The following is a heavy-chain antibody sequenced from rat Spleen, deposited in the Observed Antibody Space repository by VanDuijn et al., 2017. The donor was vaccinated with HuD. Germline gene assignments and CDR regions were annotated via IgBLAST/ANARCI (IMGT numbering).Heavy chain of an antibody. V-gene: IGHV2S8*01. D-gene: IGHD1-7*01. J-gene: IGHJ2*01. CDR3: TRNMLQYYGYHYFDY. CDR2: ISSGGST. Sequence: QVQLKESGPGLVQPSQTLSLTCTVSGFSLTSNGVSWVRQPPGKGLEWIAAISSGGSTYYNSALKSRLSISRDTSKSQVFLKMNSLQTEDTAIYFCTRNMLQYYGYHYFDYWGQGVMVTVSS. CDR1: GFSLTSNG.